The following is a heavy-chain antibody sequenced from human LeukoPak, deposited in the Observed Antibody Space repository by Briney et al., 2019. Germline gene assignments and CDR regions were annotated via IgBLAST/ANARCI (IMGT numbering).Heavy chain of an antibody. Sequence: PSQTLSLTCTVSGGSISSGDYYWSWIRQPPGKGLEWIGYIYYSGSTYYNPSLKSRVTISADTSKNQFSLKLSSVTAADTAVYYCARVPPIHPPSKGPSWFDPWGQGTLVTVSS. CDR1: GGSISSGDYY. D-gene: IGHD4-11*01. J-gene: IGHJ5*02. CDR2: IYYSGST. V-gene: IGHV4-30-4*08. CDR3: ARVPPIHPPSKGPSWFDP.